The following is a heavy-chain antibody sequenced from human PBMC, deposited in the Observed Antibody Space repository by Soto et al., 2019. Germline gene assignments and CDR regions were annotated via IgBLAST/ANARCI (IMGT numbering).Heavy chain of an antibody. Sequence: ASVKVSCKASGGTFSSYAISWVRQAPGQGLEWMGGIIPIFGTANYAQKFQGRVTITADESTSTAYMELSSLRSEDTAVYYCARGAATMVRGVNHYYYYYGMDVWGQGTTVTVSS. CDR3: ARGAATMVRGVNHYYYYYGMDV. D-gene: IGHD3-10*01. CDR1: GGTFSSYA. V-gene: IGHV1-69*13. CDR2: IIPIFGTA. J-gene: IGHJ6*02.